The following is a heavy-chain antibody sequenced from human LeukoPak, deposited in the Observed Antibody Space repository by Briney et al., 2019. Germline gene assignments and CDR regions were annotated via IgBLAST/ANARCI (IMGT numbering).Heavy chain of an antibody. CDR1: GYTFTGHY. CDR2: INPNSGGT. J-gene: IGHJ4*02. CDR3: ARDEIYGSGSYYRIDY. V-gene: IGHV1-2*02. Sequence: ASVKVSCKASGYTFTGHYMHWVRQAPGQGLEWMGWINPNSGGTNYAQKFQGRVTMTRDTSISTAYMELSRLRSDDTAVYYCARDEIYGSGSYYRIDYWGQGTLVTVSS. D-gene: IGHD3-10*01.